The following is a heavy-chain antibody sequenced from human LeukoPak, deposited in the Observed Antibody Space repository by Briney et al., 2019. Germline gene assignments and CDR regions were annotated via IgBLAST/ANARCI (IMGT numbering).Heavy chain of an antibody. CDR3: AREVSEGFDF. CDR1: GFTFSSYS. CDR2: ISSSSSYI. Sequence: GGSLRLSCAASGFTFSSYSMNWVRQAPGKGLEWVSSISSSSSYIYYADSVKGRFTISRDNAKHSLYLQMNSLRAEDTALYYCAREVSEGFDFWGQGTLVTVSS. V-gene: IGHV3-21*01. J-gene: IGHJ4*02. D-gene: IGHD3-22*01.